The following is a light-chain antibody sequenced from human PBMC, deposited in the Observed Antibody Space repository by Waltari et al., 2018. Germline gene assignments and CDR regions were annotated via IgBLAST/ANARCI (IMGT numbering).Light chain of an antibody. J-gene: IGKJ2*01. CDR3: QQYYTTPYT. Sequence: DIVMTQSPDSLAVSLGERATIHCTSSQGVLYSSNKKNYIAWYQQKPRQPPTLLIYWSSTRESGVPERCSGSGAGSDCTLTISGLQAQDGAVYDCQQYYTTPYTFGQGTKLELK. V-gene: IGKV4-1*01. CDR2: WSS. CDR1: QGVLYSSNKKNY.